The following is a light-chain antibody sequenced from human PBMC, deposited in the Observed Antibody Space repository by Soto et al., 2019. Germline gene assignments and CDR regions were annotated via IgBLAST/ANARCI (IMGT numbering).Light chain of an antibody. J-gene: IGLJ1*01. CDR3: NSYTSKSTGV. CDR1: SSDVGGYNY. Sequence: QSALTQPASVSGSPGQSITISCTGTSSDVGGYNYVSWYQQHPGKAPKLIIYEVSNRPSGVSNRFSGSKSGNTASLTISGXXXXXXXXYYCNSYTSKSTGVFGTGTKLTV. V-gene: IGLV2-14*01. CDR2: EVS.